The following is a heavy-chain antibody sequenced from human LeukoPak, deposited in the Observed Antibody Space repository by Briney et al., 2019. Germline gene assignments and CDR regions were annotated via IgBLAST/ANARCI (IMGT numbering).Heavy chain of an antibody. Sequence: SETLSLTCAVYGGSLSGYYWSWIRQSPRKGLEWIGEIHHTGSTNYNPSLKSRVTISVDTSKNQFSMRLSSVTVADTAVYYCATNPGHSSGYPDCWGQGILVTVSS. V-gene: IGHV4-34*01. CDR2: IHHTGST. CDR3: ATNPGHSSGYPDC. D-gene: IGHD3-22*01. J-gene: IGHJ4*02. CDR1: GGSLSGYY.